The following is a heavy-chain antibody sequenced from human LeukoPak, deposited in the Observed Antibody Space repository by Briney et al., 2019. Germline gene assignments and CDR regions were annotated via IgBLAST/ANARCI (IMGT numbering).Heavy chain of an antibody. Sequence: GGSLRLSCAVSGFTFSSYWMNWVRQAPGKGLEWVANIKQDGREKYYVDSVKGRFTISRDNAKNSLYLQMNSLRAEDTAVYYCARDRGITIFGVVVYPDYWGQGTLVTVSS. D-gene: IGHD3-3*01. CDR2: IKQDGREK. CDR3: ARDRGITIFGVVVYPDY. J-gene: IGHJ4*02. CDR1: GFTFSSYW. V-gene: IGHV3-7*01.